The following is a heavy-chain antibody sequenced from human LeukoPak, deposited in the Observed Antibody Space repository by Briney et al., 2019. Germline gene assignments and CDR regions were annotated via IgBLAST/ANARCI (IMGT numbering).Heavy chain of an antibody. CDR1: GGSISSGTYY. CDR2: IYPSVST. D-gene: IGHD6-13*01. CDR3: ARDPIRYSSSWDY. V-gene: IGHV4-61*02. J-gene: IGHJ4*02. Sequence: SETLSLTCTVSGGSISSGTYYWSWIRQPAGKGLEWIGRIYPSVSTNYNPSLKSRVTISVDTSKNQFSLKLSSVTAADTAVYYCARDPIRYSSSWDYWGQGTLVTVSS.